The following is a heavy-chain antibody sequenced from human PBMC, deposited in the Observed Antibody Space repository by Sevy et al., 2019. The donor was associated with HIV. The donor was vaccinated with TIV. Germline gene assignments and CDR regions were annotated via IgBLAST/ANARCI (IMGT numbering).Heavy chain of an antibody. CDR2: IYYSGST. D-gene: IGHD1-20*01. CDR1: GGSMNIYY. V-gene: IGHV4-59*01. J-gene: IGHJ4*02. Sequence: SETLSLTCTVSGGSMNIYYWSWIRQPPGKGLEWIGYIYYSGSTIYNPSLKSRVTISVDTSKNQFSLKLRSVTAADTAVYYCARVGFNWNDVDYWGQGTLVTVSS. CDR3: ARVGFNWNDVDY.